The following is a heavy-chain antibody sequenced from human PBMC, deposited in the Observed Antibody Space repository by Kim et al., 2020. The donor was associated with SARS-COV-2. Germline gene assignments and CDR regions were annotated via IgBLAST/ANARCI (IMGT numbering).Heavy chain of an antibody. CDR2: INPNSGGT. J-gene: IGHJ3*02. CDR3: AITTPHYYDSSGYTIWAFDI. V-gene: IGHV1-2*02. D-gene: IGHD3-22*01. Sequence: ASVKVSCKASGYTFTGYYMHWVRQAPGQGLEWMGWINPNSGGTNYAQKFQGRVTMTRDTSISTAYMELSRLRSDDTAVYYCAITTPHYYDSSGYTIWAFDIWGQGTMVTVSS. CDR1: GYTFTGYY.